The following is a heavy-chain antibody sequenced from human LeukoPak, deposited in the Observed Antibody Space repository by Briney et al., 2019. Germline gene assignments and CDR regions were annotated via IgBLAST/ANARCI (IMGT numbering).Heavy chain of an antibody. Sequence: SVKVSCKASGGTFSSYAISWVRQAPGQGLEWMGGIIPIFGTANYAQKFQGRVTITADESTSTAYMELSSLRSEDTAVYYCARETIFGVVHGYFDYWGQGTLVTVSS. CDR3: ARETIFGVVHGYFDY. J-gene: IGHJ4*02. CDR1: GGTFSSYA. D-gene: IGHD3-3*01. CDR2: IIPIFGTA. V-gene: IGHV1-69*13.